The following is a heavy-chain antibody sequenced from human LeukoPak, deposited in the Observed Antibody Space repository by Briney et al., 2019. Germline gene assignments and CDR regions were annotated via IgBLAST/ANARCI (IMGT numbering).Heavy chain of an antibody. J-gene: IGHJ5*01. D-gene: IGHD5-24*01. CDR3: GRGKFKRGLQLLRQNWFAP. CDR2: INPNSGGT. V-gene: IGHV1-2*02. CDR1: GYTFTGYY. Sequence: ASVKVSCKASGYTFTGYYMHWVRQAPGQGLEWMGWINPNSGGTNYAQKFQGRVTMTRNTSISTAYMELSSLRCENTAVYYWGRGKFKRGLQLLRQNWFAPGAKEPR.